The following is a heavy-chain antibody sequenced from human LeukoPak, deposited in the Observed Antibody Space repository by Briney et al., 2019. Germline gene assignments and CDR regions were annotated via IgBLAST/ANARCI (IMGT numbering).Heavy chain of an antibody. CDR2: IKQDGSEK. CDR3: ARDRVVPAAIVYYYGMDV. D-gene: IGHD2-2*02. Sequence: PGGSLRLSCAASGFTFSSYGMHWVRQAPGKGLEWVANIKQDGSEKYYVDSVKGRFTISRGNAKNSLDLQMNSLRAEDTAVYYCARDRVVPAAIVYYYGMDVWGQGTTVTVSS. CDR1: GFTFSSYG. J-gene: IGHJ6*02. V-gene: IGHV3-7*01.